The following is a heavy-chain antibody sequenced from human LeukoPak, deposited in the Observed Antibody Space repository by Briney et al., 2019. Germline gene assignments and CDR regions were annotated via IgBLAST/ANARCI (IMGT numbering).Heavy chain of an antibody. Sequence: ASVEVSFKASGYPFTGYYMHWVRQAPGQGLEWMGCINPNSGGTNYAQKFQGRVTMTRGTSISTAYLELSRLRSDDTAVYYCAREVSSNIRFPEALDYWGQGTLVTVSS. CDR2: INPNSGGT. CDR3: AREVSSNIRFPEALDY. J-gene: IGHJ4*02. V-gene: IGHV1-2*02. D-gene: IGHD3-3*01. CDR1: GYPFTGYY.